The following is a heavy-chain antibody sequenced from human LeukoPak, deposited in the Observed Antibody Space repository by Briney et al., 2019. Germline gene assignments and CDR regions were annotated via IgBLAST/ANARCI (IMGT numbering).Heavy chain of an antibody. V-gene: IGHV4-59*08. D-gene: IGHD2-15*01. CDR1: GGSISSYY. CDR2: IYYSGST. CDR3: ARQPTSSGRRGFYYYYMDV. J-gene: IGHJ6*03. Sequence: SETLSLTCTVSGGSISSYYWSWIRQPPGKGLEWIGYIYYSGSTNYNPSLKSRVTISVDTSKNQVSLKVSSVTAADAAVYYCARQPTSSGRRGFYYYYMDVWGKGTTVTVSS.